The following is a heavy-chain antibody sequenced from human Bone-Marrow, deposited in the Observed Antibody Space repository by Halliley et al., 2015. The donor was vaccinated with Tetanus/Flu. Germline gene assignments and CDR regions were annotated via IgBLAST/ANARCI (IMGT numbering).Heavy chain of an antibody. V-gene: IGHV4-4*02. CDR2: RQHYKGP. CDR3: TRGGDWKFDS. D-gene: IGHD2-21*02. J-gene: IGHJ5*01. Sequence: KGLGWFGERQHYKGPNYNPSLKSRVTTSVDKAKTQFSLMWNSVTAADTAVYYCTRGGDWKFDSWGRGTLVIVSS.